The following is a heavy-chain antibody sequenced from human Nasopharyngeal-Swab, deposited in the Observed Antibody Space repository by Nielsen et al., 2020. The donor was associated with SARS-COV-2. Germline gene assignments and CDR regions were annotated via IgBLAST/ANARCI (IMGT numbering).Heavy chain of an antibody. CDR3: ARQFRGYYDSSGPLSWFDP. J-gene: IGHJ5*02. D-gene: IGHD3-22*01. V-gene: IGHV5-10-1*01. Sequence: VHQVPGKGLAWVGRIDPSDSYTNYSPSFQGHVTISADKSISTAYLQWSSLKASDTAMYYCARQFRGYYDSSGPLSWFDPWGQGTLVTVSS. CDR2: IDPSDSYT.